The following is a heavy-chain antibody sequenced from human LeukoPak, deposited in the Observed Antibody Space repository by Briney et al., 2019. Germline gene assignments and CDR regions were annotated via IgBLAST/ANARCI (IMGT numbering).Heavy chain of an antibody. Sequence: IPSETLSLTCTVSGYSISSGYYWGWIRQPPGKGLEWIGSIYHSGSTYYNPSLKSRVTISVDTSKNQFSLKLSSVTAADTAVYYCARSIAVAGGVYYYMDVWGKGTTVTVSS. CDR1: GYSISSGYY. V-gene: IGHV4-38-2*02. J-gene: IGHJ6*03. CDR3: ARSIAVAGGVYYYMDV. D-gene: IGHD6-19*01. CDR2: IYHSGST.